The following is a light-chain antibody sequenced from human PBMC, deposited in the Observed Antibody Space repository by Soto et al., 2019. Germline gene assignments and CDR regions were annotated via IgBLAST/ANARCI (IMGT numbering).Light chain of an antibody. Sequence: LLTQSPATLSLSPGESATLSCRASQTVSSQLAWYQQKPSQAPRLLIYDASKRATGVPGRFSGSGSGTDFTLTFSSLEPDDFGVYYCQQRSSGPTFGQGTKV. CDR2: DAS. CDR3: QQRSSGPT. V-gene: IGKV3-11*01. CDR1: QTVSSQ. J-gene: IGKJ1*01.